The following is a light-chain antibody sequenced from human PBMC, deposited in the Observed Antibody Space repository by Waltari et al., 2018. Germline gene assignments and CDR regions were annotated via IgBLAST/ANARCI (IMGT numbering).Light chain of an antibody. CDR3: AAWDDSLNGWL. Sequence: QSVLTQPPSVSEAPRQRVTIPCSGSSSNIGHHAVHWYQQLPGKAPKLLIYYDDLLSSGVSDRFSGSKSGTSASLAISGLQSEDEADYYCAAWDDSLNGWLFGGGTKLTVL. CDR2: YDD. CDR1: SSNIGHHA. V-gene: IGLV1-36*01. J-gene: IGLJ3*02.